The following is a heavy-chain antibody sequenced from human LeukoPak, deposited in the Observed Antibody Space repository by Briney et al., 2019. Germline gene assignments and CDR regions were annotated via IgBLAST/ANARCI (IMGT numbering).Heavy chain of an antibody. J-gene: IGHJ5*02. Sequence: GRSLRLSCAASGFTFDDYAMHWVRQAPGKGLEWVSGISWNSGGIGYADSVKGRFTISRDNAKNSLYLQMNSLRAEDTAVYYCARDLQIAAAGTRYNWFDPWGQGTLVTVSS. CDR2: ISWNSGGI. V-gene: IGHV3-9*01. CDR1: GFTFDDYA. CDR3: ARDLQIAAAGTRYNWFDP. D-gene: IGHD6-13*01.